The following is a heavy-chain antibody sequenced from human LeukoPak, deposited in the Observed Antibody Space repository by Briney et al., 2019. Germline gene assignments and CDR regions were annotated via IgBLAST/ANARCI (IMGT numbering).Heavy chain of an antibody. Sequence: PGGSLRPSCAASGFTFSSYEMNWVRQAPGKGLEWVSYISSSGSAVYYADSVKGRFIISRDDARNYLYLQMHSLSAEDAALYYCVQLRGKKNDAFDIWGQGTLVTVSS. CDR1: GFTFSSYE. CDR2: ISSSGSAV. J-gene: IGHJ3*02. D-gene: IGHD3-10*01. CDR3: VQLRGKKNDAFDI. V-gene: IGHV3-48*03.